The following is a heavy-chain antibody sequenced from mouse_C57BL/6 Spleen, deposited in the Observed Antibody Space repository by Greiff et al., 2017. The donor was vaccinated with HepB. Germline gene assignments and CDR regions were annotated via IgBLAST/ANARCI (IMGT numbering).Heavy chain of an antibody. Sequence: EVQLVESGGGLVKPGGSLKLSCAASGFTFSSYAMSWVRQTPEKRLEWVATISDGGSYTYYPDNVKGRFTISRDNAKNNLYLQMSHLKSEDTAMYYCARGGGNYAWFAYWGQGTLVTVSA. CDR1: GFTFSSYA. J-gene: IGHJ3*01. CDR3: ARGGGNYAWFAY. D-gene: IGHD2-1*01. V-gene: IGHV5-4*01. CDR2: ISDGGSYT.